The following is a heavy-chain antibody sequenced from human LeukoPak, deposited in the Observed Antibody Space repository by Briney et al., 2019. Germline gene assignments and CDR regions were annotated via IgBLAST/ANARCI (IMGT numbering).Heavy chain of an antibody. Sequence: GGSLRLSCAASGFTFSSYAMSWVRQAPGKGLEWVSAISGSGGSTYYADSVKGRFTISRDNAKNSLYLQMNSLRAEDTALYHCAREYSSAPHDYWGQGTLVTVSS. CDR3: AREYSSAPHDY. CDR2: ISGSGGST. J-gene: IGHJ4*02. CDR1: GFTFSSYA. V-gene: IGHV3-23*01. D-gene: IGHD6-25*01.